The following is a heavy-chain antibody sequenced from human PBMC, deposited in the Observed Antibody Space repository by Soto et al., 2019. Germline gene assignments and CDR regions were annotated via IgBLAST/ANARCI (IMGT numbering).Heavy chain of an antibody. V-gene: IGHV1-46*01. J-gene: IGHJ3*01. CDR3: ARAKMDGEYGYDAFHF. D-gene: IGHD4-17*01. Sequence: KGLEWMGIINPSGGSTSYAQKFQGRVTMTRDTSTSTVYMELSSLRSEDTAVYYCARAKMDGEYGYDAFHFWCQGIPVTV. CDR2: INPSGGST.